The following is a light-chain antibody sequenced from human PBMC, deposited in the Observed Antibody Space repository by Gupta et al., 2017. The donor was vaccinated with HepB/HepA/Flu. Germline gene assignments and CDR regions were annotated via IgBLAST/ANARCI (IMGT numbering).Light chain of an antibody. CDR2: DVT. CDR3: CSYAGTYTWV. CDR1: SNDVGGYNY. Sequence: QSALTQPRSLSGSPGQSVTISCTGTSNDVGGYNYVSWYRQHPGKAPKLIIYDVTKRPSGVPDRFSGSKFGNTASLTSSGLQAEDEADFYCCSYAGTYTWVFGGGTKLTVL. J-gene: IGLJ3*02. V-gene: IGLV2-11*01.